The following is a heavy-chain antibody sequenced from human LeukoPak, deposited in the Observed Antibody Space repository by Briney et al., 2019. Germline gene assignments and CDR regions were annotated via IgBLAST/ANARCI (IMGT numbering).Heavy chain of an antibody. CDR2: INHSGST. Sequence: WIGEINHSGSTNYNPSLKSRVTTSVDTSKNQFPLKLSSVTAADTAVYYCARGTGSSWYGGPFDSWGQGTLVTVSS. V-gene: IGHV4-34*01. CDR3: ARGTGSSWYGGPFDS. D-gene: IGHD6-13*01. J-gene: IGHJ4*02.